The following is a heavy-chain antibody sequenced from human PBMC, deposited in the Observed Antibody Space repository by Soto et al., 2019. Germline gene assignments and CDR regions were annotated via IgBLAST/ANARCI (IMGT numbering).Heavy chain of an antibody. CDR2: ISPYDGNT. Sequence: ASVKVSCKASGYTFTRSGISWVRQAPGQGLEWLGWISPYDGNTKYAHILQGRVSMTTDTSTKTAYMEVRSLRSDDTAVYYCARGGYYDSSGSRNYHYYGMNVWGQGTTVTVSS. J-gene: IGHJ6*02. CDR3: ARGGYYDSSGSRNYHYYGMNV. V-gene: IGHV1-18*01. D-gene: IGHD3-22*01. CDR1: GYTFTRSG.